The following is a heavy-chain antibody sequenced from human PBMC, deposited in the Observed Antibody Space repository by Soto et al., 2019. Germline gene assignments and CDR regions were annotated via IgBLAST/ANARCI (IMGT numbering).Heavy chain of an antibody. D-gene: IGHD3-10*01. CDR3: ARDWATTVRGAMLATDYFGMDV. CDR2: ISYDGSHK. V-gene: IGHV3-30-3*01. J-gene: IGHJ6*02. Sequence: QVQLVESGGGVVQPGRPLRLSCVASEFSFRTYALHWVRQAPGKGLQWVAVISYDGSHKYYADSVKGRFTISRDNSRNTLYLQMNSLRTEDTAVYYCARDWATTVRGAMLATDYFGMDVWGQGTTVTVSS. CDR1: EFSFRTYA.